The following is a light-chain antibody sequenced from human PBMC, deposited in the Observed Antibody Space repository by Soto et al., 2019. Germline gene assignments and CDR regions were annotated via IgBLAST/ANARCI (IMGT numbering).Light chain of an antibody. J-gene: IGKJ2*01. Sequence: EIVMTQSPATLSVSPGERATISCRASQSVSSNLAWYQQKRCQAPRLLIYGASTRANGIPARFSGSGSGTEFTLTNSSLQSEDFAVYYCQQYNSWPPYTFGQGNKLEIK. CDR2: GAS. V-gene: IGKV3-15*01. CDR1: QSVSSN. CDR3: QQYNSWPPYT.